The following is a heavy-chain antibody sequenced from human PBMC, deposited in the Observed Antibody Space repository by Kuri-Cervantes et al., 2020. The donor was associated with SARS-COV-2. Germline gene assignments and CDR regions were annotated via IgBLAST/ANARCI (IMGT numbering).Heavy chain of an antibody. D-gene: IGHD3-10*01. J-gene: IGHJ4*02. Sequence: GSLRLSCTVSGGSISSSSYYWGWIRQPPGKGLEWIGRIYYSGSTYYNPSLKSRVTISVDTSKNQFSLKLSSVTAADTAVYYCARHYYGSGSYYNWGSFDYWGQGTLVTVSS. CDR3: ARHYYGSGSYYNWGSFDY. CDR2: IYYSGST. V-gene: IGHV4-39*01. CDR1: GGSISSSSYY.